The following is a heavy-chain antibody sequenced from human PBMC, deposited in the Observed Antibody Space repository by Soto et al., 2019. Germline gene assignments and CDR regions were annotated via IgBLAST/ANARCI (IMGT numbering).Heavy chain of an antibody. CDR1: GLTRSGYW. V-gene: IGHV3-7*05. CDR2: IKYDGSEK. J-gene: IGHJ4*02. D-gene: IGHD2-15*01. Sequence: GGSLRLSCAASGLTRSGYWMNWVRQAPGRGLEWVANIKYDGSEKYYVDSVKGRFTISRDNAKNSLYLQMNSLTVEDTAVYYCATSNCPLYWGQGTLVTVSS. CDR3: ATSNCPLY.